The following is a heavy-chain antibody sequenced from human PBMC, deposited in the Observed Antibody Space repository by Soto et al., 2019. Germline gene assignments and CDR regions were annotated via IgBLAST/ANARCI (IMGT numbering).Heavy chain of an antibody. CDR1: GGTFSSYA. CDR2: IIPIFGTA. D-gene: IGHD5-18*01. J-gene: IGHJ6*02. Sequence: SVKVSCKASGGTFSSYAISWVRQAPGQGLEWMGGIIPIFGTANYAQKFQGRVTITADKPTSTAYMELSSLRSEDTAVYYCARERTDTAMVTSSLYYYYYGMDVWGQGTTVTVSS. CDR3: ARERTDTAMVTSSLYYYYYGMDV. V-gene: IGHV1-69*06.